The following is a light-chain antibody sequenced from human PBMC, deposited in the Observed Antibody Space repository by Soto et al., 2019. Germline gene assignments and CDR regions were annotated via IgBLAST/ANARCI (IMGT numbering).Light chain of an antibody. Sequence: TQSPATLSLSPGGRATLSFTASQSVSSNLAWYQQKPGQAPKLLIYGASTRATGIPARFSGSGSGTEFTLTISSLQSEDFAVYYCQQYNNWPPTFGQGTKVDIK. J-gene: IGKJ1*01. CDR3: QQYNNWPPT. V-gene: IGKV3-15*01. CDR2: GAS. CDR1: QSVSSN.